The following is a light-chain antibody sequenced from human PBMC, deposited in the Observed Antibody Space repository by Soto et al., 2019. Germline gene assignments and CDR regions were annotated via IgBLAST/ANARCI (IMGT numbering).Light chain of an antibody. CDR3: QQSSSIPFT. Sequence: DIQMTQSPSSLSASVGDRVTITCRASQGIYSYLNWYQQKPGQAPKLLIYAASSLQSGVPSRFSGSESGTDFTLTISSLQPEDFATYYCQQSSSIPFTFGPGTKVDI. CDR2: AAS. V-gene: IGKV1-39*01. J-gene: IGKJ3*01. CDR1: QGIYSY.